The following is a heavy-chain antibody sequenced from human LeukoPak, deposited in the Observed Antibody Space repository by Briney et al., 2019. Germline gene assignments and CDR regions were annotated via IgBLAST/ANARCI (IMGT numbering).Heavy chain of an antibody. J-gene: IGHJ4*02. V-gene: IGHV1-2*06. CDR2: INPNSGGT. Sequence: ASVKVSCKAHGYTFTNHKINWVRQASGQGLEWMGRINPNSGGTNYAQKFQGRVTMTRDTSISTAYMELSRLRSDDTAVYYCARGPPSNYDFWSGHPYYFDYWGQGTLVTVSS. CDR3: ARGPPSNYDFWSGHPYYFDY. CDR1: GYTFTNHK. D-gene: IGHD3-3*01.